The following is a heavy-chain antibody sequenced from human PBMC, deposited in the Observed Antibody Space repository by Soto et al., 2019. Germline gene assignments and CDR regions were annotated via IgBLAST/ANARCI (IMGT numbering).Heavy chain of an antibody. Sequence: QVQLQESGPGLVKPSQTLSLTCTVSGGSISSGGYYWSWIRQHPGKGLEWIGYIYYSGSTYYNPSLKSRCTISVDTSKNQFSLKLSSVTAADTAGYYCARAPYYGSGSYDAFDIWGQGTMVTVSS. CDR3: ARAPYYGSGSYDAFDI. CDR2: IYYSGST. J-gene: IGHJ3*02. V-gene: IGHV4-31*03. CDR1: GGSISSGGYY. D-gene: IGHD3-10*01.